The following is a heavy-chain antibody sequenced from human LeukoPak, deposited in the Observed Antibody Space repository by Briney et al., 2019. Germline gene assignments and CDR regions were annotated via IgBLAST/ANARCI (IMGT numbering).Heavy chain of an antibody. CDR1: GLTFSVYT. CDR2: ISGNGGSA. CDR3: AKLGDFDY. J-gene: IGHJ4*02. Sequence: GGSLRLSCAASGLTFSVYTMSWVRQAPGKGLEWVSAISGNGGSAYYADSVKGRFTISRDNSKTTLYLQMSSLTAEDTAVYYCAKLGDFDYWGQGILVTVSS. D-gene: IGHD3-16*01. V-gene: IGHV3-23*01.